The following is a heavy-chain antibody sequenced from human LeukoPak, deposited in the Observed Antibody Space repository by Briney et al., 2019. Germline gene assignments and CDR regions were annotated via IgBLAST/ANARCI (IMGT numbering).Heavy chain of an antibody. Sequence: GRSLRLSCAASGFTFSSYGMHWVRQAPGKGLEWVAVIWYDGSNKYYADSVKGGFTIYRENSKNTLYLQMNSLRAEDTAVYYCAKDRGDYAFDYWGQGTLVTVSS. V-gene: IGHV3-33*06. D-gene: IGHD4-17*01. CDR3: AKDRGDYAFDY. J-gene: IGHJ4*02. CDR1: GFTFSSYG. CDR2: IWYDGSNK.